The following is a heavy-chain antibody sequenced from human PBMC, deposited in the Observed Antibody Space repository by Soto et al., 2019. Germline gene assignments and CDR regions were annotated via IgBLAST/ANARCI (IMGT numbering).Heavy chain of an antibody. V-gene: IGHV4-30-2*06. CDR1: GGSINSYY. CDR2: TYQSGSA. Sequence: PSETLSLTCTVSGGSINSYYWTWIRQSPGKGLEWIGYTYQSGSAYYNPSLKSRVTISVDRSKNQFSLNLTSVTAADTAVYYCARDYYGMDVWGQGTTVTVSS. CDR3: ARDYYGMDV. J-gene: IGHJ6*02.